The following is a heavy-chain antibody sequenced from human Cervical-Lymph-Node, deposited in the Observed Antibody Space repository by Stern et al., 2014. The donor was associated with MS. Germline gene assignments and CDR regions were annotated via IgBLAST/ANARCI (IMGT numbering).Heavy chain of an antibody. D-gene: IGHD6-19*01. J-gene: IGHJ4*02. Sequence: EVQLGQSGAEVKKPGESLKISCKGSGYNFIAHWIAWVRQMPGKGLEWMGIIYPGDSDIRYSPSFQGQVSISVDKSISTAYLQWGSLKASDTAVYYCVRWSVAGDNWGQGTLVTVTS. V-gene: IGHV5-51*03. CDR2: IYPGDSDI. CDR3: VRWSVAGDN. CDR1: GYNFIAHW.